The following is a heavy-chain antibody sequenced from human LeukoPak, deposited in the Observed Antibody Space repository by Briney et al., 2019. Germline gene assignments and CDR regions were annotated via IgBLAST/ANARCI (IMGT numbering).Heavy chain of an antibody. CDR1: GCSINRSSYY. J-gene: IGHJ3*01. Sequence: SETLSLTCTVSGCSINRSSYYWAWIRQPPGKGLEWIGSIYYSGTTYYNPSRKSRVTIPVHTSKNQFSLKLTSVHAADTAVYYCARHWYGGAFDVWGQGSMVTVSS. CDR2: IYYSGTT. CDR3: ARHWYGGAFDV. V-gene: IGHV4-39*01. D-gene: IGHD1-14*01.